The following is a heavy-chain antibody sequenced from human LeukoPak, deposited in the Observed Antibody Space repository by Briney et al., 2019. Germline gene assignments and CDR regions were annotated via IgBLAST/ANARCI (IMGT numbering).Heavy chain of an antibody. CDR3: ARDRGAVAGTWFDY. J-gene: IGHJ4*02. Sequence: GASVKVSCKASGYTFTRYYMHWVRQAPGQGLEWMGWINPNSGGTNYAQKFQGRVTMTRDTSISTAYMELSRLRSDDTAVYYCARDRGAVAGTWFDYWGQGTLVTVSS. CDR1: GYTFTRYY. V-gene: IGHV1-2*02. CDR2: INPNSGGT. D-gene: IGHD6-19*01.